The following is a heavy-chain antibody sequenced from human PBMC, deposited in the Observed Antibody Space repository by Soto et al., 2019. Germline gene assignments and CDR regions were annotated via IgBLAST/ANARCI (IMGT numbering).Heavy chain of an antibody. V-gene: IGHV1-69*01. CDR2: IIPIFGTA. CDR1: GGTFSSYA. D-gene: IGHD2-21*02. CDR3: AKVNRLAYCGGDCYSGAFDI. J-gene: IGHJ3*02. Sequence: QVQLVQSGAEVKKPGSSVKVSCKASGGTFSSYAISWVRQAPGQGLEWMGGIIPIFGTANYAQKFQGRVTITADESTSTAYMGLSSLRSEDTAVYYCAKVNRLAYCGGDCYSGAFDIWGQGTMVTVSS.